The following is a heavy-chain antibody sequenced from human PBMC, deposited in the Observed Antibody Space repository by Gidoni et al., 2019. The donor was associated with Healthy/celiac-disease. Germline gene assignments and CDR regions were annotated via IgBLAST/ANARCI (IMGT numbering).Heavy chain of an antibody. V-gene: IGHV3-33*01. CDR1: GFTFSSYG. CDR3: ARDSGTSAFDI. CDR2: IWYDGSNK. J-gene: IGHJ3*02. Sequence: QVQLVESGGGVVQPGRSLRLYCAESGFTFSSYGMHWVRQAPGKGLEWVAVIWYDGSNKYYADSVKCRFTISRDNSKNTLYLQMNSLRAEDTAVYYCARDSGTSAFDIWGQGTMVTVSS.